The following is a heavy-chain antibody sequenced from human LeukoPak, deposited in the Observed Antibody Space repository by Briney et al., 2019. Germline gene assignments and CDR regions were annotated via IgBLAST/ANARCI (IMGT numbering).Heavy chain of an antibody. CDR3: GRSVMAAAGAIDY. J-gene: IGHJ4*02. V-gene: IGHV3-11*01. CDR2: IRGDGGRT. D-gene: IGHD6-25*01. CDR1: GFSFSDHY. Sequence: PGGSLRLSCVASGFSFSDHYMTWIRQAPGKGLEWVSYIRGDGGRTYYGDSVKGRFTISRDSAKRSVDLQMSSLRADDTAIYYCGRSVMAAAGAIDYWGLGTLVTVSS.